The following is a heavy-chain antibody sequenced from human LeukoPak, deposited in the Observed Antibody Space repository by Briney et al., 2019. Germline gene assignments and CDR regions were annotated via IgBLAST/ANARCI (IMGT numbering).Heavy chain of an antibody. Sequence: GRSLGLSCEASGFTFISYAMHWVRQAPGKGLEGVAVIYYDGSNKYYADSVKGRFTISRDNSKNTLYLQMNSLRAEDTAVYYCARRYYYDSSGYYMDAFDIWGQGTMVTVSS. CDR3: ARRYYYDSSGYYMDAFDI. CDR2: IYYDGSNK. V-gene: IGHV3-30-3*01. D-gene: IGHD3-22*01. J-gene: IGHJ3*02. CDR1: GFTFISYA.